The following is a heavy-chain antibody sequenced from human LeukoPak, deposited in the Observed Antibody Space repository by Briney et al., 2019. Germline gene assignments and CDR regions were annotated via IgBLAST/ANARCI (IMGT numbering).Heavy chain of an antibody. V-gene: IGHV1-69*13. D-gene: IGHD3-10*01. Sequence: SVKVSCRVSGGPFSRYAISWVRQAPGQGLEWMGGILPSFGTANYAQKFQVRVTITADESTGTAYMELSSLRSEDTAVYYCARVFRGLLGGSYYYFDSWGQGTLVTVSS. CDR1: GGPFSRYA. CDR3: ARVFRGLLGGSYYYFDS. CDR2: ILPSFGTA. J-gene: IGHJ4*02.